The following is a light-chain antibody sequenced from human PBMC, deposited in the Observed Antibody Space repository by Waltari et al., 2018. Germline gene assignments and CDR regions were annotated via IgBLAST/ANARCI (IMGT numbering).Light chain of an antibody. CDR1: SRAVGGYNY. CDR3: CSYAGSSTFYV. V-gene: IGLV2-23*02. Sequence: QSALTQPASVSGSPRQSITIPCPGTSRAVGGYNYVSWYQQHPGKAPKLMIYDVSKRPSGVSNRFSGSKSGNTASLTISGLQAEDEADYYCCSYAGSSTFYVFGTGTKVTVL. J-gene: IGLJ1*01. CDR2: DVS.